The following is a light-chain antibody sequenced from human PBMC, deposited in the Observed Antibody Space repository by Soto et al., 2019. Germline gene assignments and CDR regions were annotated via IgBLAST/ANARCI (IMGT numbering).Light chain of an antibody. J-gene: IGLJ1*01. V-gene: IGLV2-11*01. CDR3: CSYAGRYTYV. CDR1: SSDVGGYTY. Sequence: QSALTQPRSVSGSPGQSVSISCTGTSSDVGGYTYVSWYQQHPDKAPKVMIYDVSKRPSGVPDRFSGSKSGNTASLTISGLQSEDEADYYCCSYAGRYTYVFGTGTKVTVL. CDR2: DVS.